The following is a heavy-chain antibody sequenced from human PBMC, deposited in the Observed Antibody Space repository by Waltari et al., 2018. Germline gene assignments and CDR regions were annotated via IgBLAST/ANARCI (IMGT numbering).Heavy chain of an antibody. Sequence: QVQLQESGPGLVKPSETLSLTCAVSGYSISSGYYWGWIRQPPGKGLEWIGSIYHSGSTYYNPSLKSRVTISVDTSKNQFSLKLSSVTAADTAVYYCARWDGYNSQYAFDIWGQGTMVTVSS. V-gene: IGHV4-38-2*01. CDR1: GYSISSGYY. D-gene: IGHD1-1*01. CDR3: ARWDGYNSQYAFDI. CDR2: IYHSGST. J-gene: IGHJ3*02.